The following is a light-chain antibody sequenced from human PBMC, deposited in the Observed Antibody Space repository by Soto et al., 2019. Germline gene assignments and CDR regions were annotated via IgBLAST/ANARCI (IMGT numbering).Light chain of an antibody. CDR1: SSDVGSYNY. CDR3: CSYTTTYTLV. V-gene: IGLV2-14*01. J-gene: IGLJ3*02. Sequence: QSALTQPPSASGSPGQSVTISCTGTSSDVGSYNYVSWYQQNPGKAPKLLIFEVIDRPSGVSDRFSGSKSGNTASLTISSLQFEDEADYYCCSYTTTYTLVFGGGTKVTVL. CDR2: EVI.